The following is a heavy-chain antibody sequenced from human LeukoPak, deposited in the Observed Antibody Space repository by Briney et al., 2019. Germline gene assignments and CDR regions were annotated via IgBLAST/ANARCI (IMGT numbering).Heavy chain of an antibody. CDR3: AVTTRGY. Sequence: GGSLRLSCAASGYTFAQFGMHWVRQAPGKGLEWVAFIRFNGTTKVYGDSVEGRFTTSRDNSRNTLFLQMNRLTVEDTAVYYCAVTTRGYWGQGTLVTVSS. V-gene: IGHV3-30*02. CDR2: IRFNGTTK. J-gene: IGHJ4*02. CDR1: GYTFAQFG. D-gene: IGHD1-1*01.